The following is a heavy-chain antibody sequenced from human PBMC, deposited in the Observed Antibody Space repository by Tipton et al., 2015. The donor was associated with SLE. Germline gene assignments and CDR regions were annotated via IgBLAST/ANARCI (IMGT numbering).Heavy chain of an antibody. CDR1: GGSISSYY. Sequence: TLSLTCTVSGGSISSYYWSWIRQPPGKGLEWIGYIYYSGSTNYNPSLKSRVTISVDTSKNQFSLKLSSLTAADTAVYYCARRSRFYNYFDYWGQGTLLTVAS. J-gene: IGHJ4*02. V-gene: IGHV4-59*08. D-gene: IGHD3-10*01. CDR2: IYYSGST. CDR3: ARRSRFYNYFDY.